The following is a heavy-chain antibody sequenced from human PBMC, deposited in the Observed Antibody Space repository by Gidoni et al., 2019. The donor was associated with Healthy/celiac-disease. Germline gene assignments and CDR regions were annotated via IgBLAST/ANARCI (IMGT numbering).Heavy chain of an antibody. CDR3: AKEANNCGGDCYSGYFQH. CDR2: ISYDGSNK. Sequence: QVQLVESGGGVVQPGRSLRLSCAASGFPFSSYGMHWVRQAPGKGLEWVAVISYDGSNKYYADSVKGRFTISRDNSKNTLYLQMNSLRAEDTAVYYCAKEANNCGGDCYSGYFQHWGQGTLVTVSS. V-gene: IGHV3-30*18. J-gene: IGHJ1*01. CDR1: GFPFSSYG. D-gene: IGHD2-21*02.